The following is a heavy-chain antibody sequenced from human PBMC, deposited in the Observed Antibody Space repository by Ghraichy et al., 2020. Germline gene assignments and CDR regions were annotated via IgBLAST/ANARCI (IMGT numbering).Heavy chain of an antibody. CDR1: GGSFSGYY. V-gene: IGHV4-34*01. CDR3: ARVGAAAAGY. CDR2: INHSGST. Sequence: SQTLSLTCAVYGGSFSGYYWSWIRQPPGKGLEWIGEINHSGSTNYNPSLKSRVTISVDTSKNQFSLKLSSVTAADTAVYYCARVGAAAAGYWGQGTLVTVSS. D-gene: IGHD6-13*01. J-gene: IGHJ4*02.